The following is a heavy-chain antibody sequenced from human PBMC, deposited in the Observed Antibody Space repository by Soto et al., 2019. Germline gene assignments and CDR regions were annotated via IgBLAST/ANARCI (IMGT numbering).Heavy chain of an antibody. J-gene: IGHJ3*02. V-gene: IGHV3-21*04. CDR2: ISAGSLFI. CDR1: GFTFSAYN. D-gene: IGHD3-16*01. CDR3: ASTTVWKDAFEI. Sequence: EVQLVESGGGLVKPGESLRLSCAGSGFTFSAYNINWVRQAPGKGLEWVSSISAGSLFIYQPDSMKGRFTISRDNFKNTLSLQMNSLRVEDTAVYYCASTTVWKDAFEIWGQGTLVSVSS.